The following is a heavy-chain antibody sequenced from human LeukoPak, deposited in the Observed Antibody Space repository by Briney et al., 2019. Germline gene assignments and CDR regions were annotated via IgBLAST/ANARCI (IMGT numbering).Heavy chain of an antibody. Sequence: PGGSLRLSCAASRFTFSSYWMSWVRQAPGKGLEWVANIKQDGSEKYYVDSVKGRFTISRDNAKNSLYLQMNSLRAEDTAVYYCARDSSGWSDYWGQGTLVTVSS. D-gene: IGHD6-19*01. J-gene: IGHJ4*02. V-gene: IGHV3-7*03. CDR2: IKQDGSEK. CDR1: RFTFSSYW. CDR3: ARDSSGWSDY.